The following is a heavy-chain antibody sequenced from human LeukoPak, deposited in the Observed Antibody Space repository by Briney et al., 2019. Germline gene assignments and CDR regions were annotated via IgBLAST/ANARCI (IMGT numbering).Heavy chain of an antibody. Sequence: GGSLRLSCAASGFTFDDYAMHWVRQAPGRGLEWVAGINYNSGNIGYADSVKGRFFISRDNAKNSLYLQMNSLRAEDTAFYYCTKDRRGNRGYDTDFDYWGQGTLVTVSS. CDR2: INYNSGNI. V-gene: IGHV3-9*01. D-gene: IGHD5-12*01. J-gene: IGHJ4*02. CDR3: TKDRRGNRGYDTDFDY. CDR1: GFTFDDYA.